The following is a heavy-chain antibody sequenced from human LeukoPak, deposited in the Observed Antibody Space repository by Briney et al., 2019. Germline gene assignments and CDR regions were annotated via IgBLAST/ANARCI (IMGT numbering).Heavy chain of an antibody. V-gene: IGHV4-59*01. D-gene: IGHD6-19*01. J-gene: IGHJ4*02. CDR3: ARENSSGYSSGWPDY. CDR1: GGSISSYY. Sequence: SETLSLTCTVSGGSISSYYWSWIRQPPGKGLEWIGYIYYSGSTNYNPSLKSRVTISVDTSKNQFSLKLSSVTAADTAVYYCARENSSGYSSGWPDYWGQGTLVTVSS. CDR2: IYYSGST.